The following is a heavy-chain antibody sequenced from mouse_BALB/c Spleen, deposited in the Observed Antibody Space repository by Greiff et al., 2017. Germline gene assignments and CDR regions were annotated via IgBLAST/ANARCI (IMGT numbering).Heavy chain of an antibody. J-gene: IGHJ3*01. CDR3: NAGSSYGFAY. V-gene: IGHV14-4*02. CDR1: GFNIKDYY. D-gene: IGHD1-1*01. CDR2: IDPENGDT. Sequence: EVQLKESGAELVRSGASVKLSCTASGFNIKDYYMHWVKQRPEQGLEWIGWIDPENGDTEYAPKFQGKATMTADTSSNTAYLQLSSLTSEDTAVYYCNAGSSYGFAYWGQGTLVTVSA.